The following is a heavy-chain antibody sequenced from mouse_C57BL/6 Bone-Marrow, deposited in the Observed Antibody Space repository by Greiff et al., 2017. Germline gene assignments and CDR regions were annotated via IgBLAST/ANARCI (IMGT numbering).Heavy chain of an antibody. Sequence: QVQLQQSGAELVRPGASVTLSCKASGYTFTDYEMHWVKQTPVHGLEWIGAIDPETGGTAYNQKFKGKAILTADKSSSTAYMELRSLTSEDSAVYYCTRGSYDGYYAMEYWGQGNSVTVSS. CDR3: TRGSYDGYYAMEY. D-gene: IGHD2-3*01. J-gene: IGHJ4*01. CDR1: GYTFTDYE. CDR2: IDPETGGT. V-gene: IGHV1-15*01.